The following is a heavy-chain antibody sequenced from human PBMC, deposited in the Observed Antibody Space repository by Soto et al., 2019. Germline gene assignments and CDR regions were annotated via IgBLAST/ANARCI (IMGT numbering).Heavy chain of an antibody. CDR3: AQAYSYDTRGYYYGYFQH. V-gene: IGHV3-30*18. J-gene: IGHJ1*01. D-gene: IGHD3-22*01. CDR2: ISYDGGKR. Sequence: XGSRGVSGAASGVSFSRNGIQGVLQARGKGRGWGAVISYDGGKRYYADCGKGRFPISRDNSKNTLYLQMNSLRAEDTAVYYRAQAYSYDTRGYYYGYFQHWGQATRVTVSA. CDR1: GVSFSRNG.